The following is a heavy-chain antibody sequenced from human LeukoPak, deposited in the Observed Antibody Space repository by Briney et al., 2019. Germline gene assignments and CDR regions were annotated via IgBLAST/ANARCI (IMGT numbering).Heavy chain of an antibody. CDR3: ARHSYYDSSGYRFDY. Sequence: SETLSLTCAVYGGSFSGYYWSWIRQPPGKGLEWIGYIYHSGSTSYNPSLKSRVTISVDTSKNQFSLKLSSVTAADTAVYYCARHSYYDSSGYRFDYWGQGTLVTVSS. CDR2: IYHSGST. CDR1: GGSFSGYY. D-gene: IGHD3-22*01. V-gene: IGHV4-59*08. J-gene: IGHJ4*02.